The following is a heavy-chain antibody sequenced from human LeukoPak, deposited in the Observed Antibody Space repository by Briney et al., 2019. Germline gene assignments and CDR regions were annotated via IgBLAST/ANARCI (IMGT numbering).Heavy chain of an antibody. CDR2: IYYSGST. CDR1: GGSISSYY. J-gene: IGHJ4*02. V-gene: IGHV4-59*01. D-gene: IGHD6-13*01. CDR3: ASLSKFKGIAAAGTGDY. Sequence: PSETLSLTCTVPGGSISSYYWSWIRQPPGKGLEWIGYIYYSGSTNYNPSLKSRVTISVDTSKNQFSLKLSSVTAADTAVYYCASLSKFKGIAAAGTGDYWGQGTLVTVSS.